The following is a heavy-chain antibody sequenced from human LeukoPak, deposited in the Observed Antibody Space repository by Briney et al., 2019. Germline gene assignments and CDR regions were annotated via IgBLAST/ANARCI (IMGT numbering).Heavy chain of an antibody. CDR2: INSSGGST. V-gene: IGHV1-46*04. D-gene: IGHD2-21*01. Sequence: GASVKVSCKASGYTFTSYYMHWVRQAPGQGLEWMGIINSSGGSTSYAQKLQGRVTMTRDTSTSTVYMELSSLRSEDTAVYYCARFIVSGGYFDYWGQGILVTVSS. CDR3: ARFIVSGGYFDY. J-gene: IGHJ4*02. CDR1: GYTFTSYY.